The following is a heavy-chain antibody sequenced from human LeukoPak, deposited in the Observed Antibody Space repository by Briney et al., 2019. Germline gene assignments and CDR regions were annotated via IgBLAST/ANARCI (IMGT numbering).Heavy chain of an antibody. Sequence: GGSLRLSCAASGFTFSSYWMSWVRQAPGKGLEWVANIKQDGGEKYYVDSVKGRFPISRDNAKNSLYLQMNSLRPEDTDVYYCAGRGDGNLYYFDHWGQGTLVTASS. J-gene: IGHJ4*02. V-gene: IGHV3-7*04. CDR3: AGRGDGNLYYFDH. CDR1: GFTFSSYW. CDR2: IKQDGGEK. D-gene: IGHD5-24*01.